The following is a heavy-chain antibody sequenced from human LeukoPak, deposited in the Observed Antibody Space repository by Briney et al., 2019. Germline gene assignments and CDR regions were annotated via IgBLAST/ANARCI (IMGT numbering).Heavy chain of an antibody. D-gene: IGHD2-15*01. J-gene: IGHJ4*02. Sequence: GRSLRLSCAASGLTFDDYAMHWVRQAPGKGLEWVSGISWNSGSIGYADSVKGRFTISRDNAKNSLYLQMNSLRAEDTALYYCAKDIGGWSAFDYWGQGTLVTVSS. CDR3: AKDIGGWSAFDY. CDR1: GLTFDDYA. CDR2: ISWNSGSI. V-gene: IGHV3-9*01.